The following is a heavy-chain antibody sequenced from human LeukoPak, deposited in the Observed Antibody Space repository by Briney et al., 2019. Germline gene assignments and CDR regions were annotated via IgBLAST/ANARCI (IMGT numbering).Heavy chain of an antibody. Sequence: GSVKVSCKASGYTFTSYGISWVRQAPGQGLEWMGWISAYNGNTNYAQKLQGRVTMTTDTSTSTAYMELRSLRSDDTAVYYCARDRLQGNSLITGYYGMDVWGQGTTVTVSS. V-gene: IGHV1-18*01. CDR1: GYTFTSYG. CDR2: ISAYNGNT. D-gene: IGHD4-23*01. CDR3: ARDRLQGNSLITGYYGMDV. J-gene: IGHJ6*02.